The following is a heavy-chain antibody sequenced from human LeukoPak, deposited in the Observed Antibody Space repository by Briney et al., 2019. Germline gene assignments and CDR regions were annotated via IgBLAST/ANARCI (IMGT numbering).Heavy chain of an antibody. D-gene: IGHD3-22*01. Sequence: ASVKVSCKASGYTFTSYGISWVRQAPGQGLEWMGWISAYNGNTNYAQKLQGRVTMTTDTSTSTAYMELRSLRSDDTAVYYCARWAGYYYDSSGYYVDYWGQATLVTVSS. CDR2: ISAYNGNT. V-gene: IGHV1-18*01. CDR1: GYTFTSYG. CDR3: ARWAGYYYDSSGYYVDY. J-gene: IGHJ4*02.